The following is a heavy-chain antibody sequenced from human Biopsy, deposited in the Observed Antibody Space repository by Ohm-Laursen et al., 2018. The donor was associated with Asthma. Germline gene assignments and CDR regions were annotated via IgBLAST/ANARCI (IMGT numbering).Heavy chain of an antibody. CDR1: GGYMRSGNYY. CDR2: IYYSGTT. Sequence: SDTLSLTCRLSSGSGGYMRSGNYYWGWIRQPPGKGLAWIGSIYYSGTTYYNPSLESRVTVSADTSKNQFSLKLTSVTAADTAVYYCVRGSSSWHHGPFHYYYGLDVWGQGTTATVSS. CDR3: VRGSSSWHHGPFHYYYGLDV. J-gene: IGHJ6*02. D-gene: IGHD6-13*01. V-gene: IGHV4-39*01.